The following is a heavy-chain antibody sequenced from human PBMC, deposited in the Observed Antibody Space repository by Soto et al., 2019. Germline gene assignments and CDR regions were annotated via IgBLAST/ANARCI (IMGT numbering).Heavy chain of an antibody. Sequence: SETLSLTCTVSGGSISSYYWSWIRRPPGKGLEWIGYIYYSGSTNYNPSLKSRVTISVDTSKNQFSLKLSSVTAADTAVYYCARGGRALPFDYWGQGTLVTVSS. CDR1: GGSISSYY. V-gene: IGHV4-59*01. CDR3: ARGGRALPFDY. D-gene: IGHD1-26*01. J-gene: IGHJ4*02. CDR2: IYYSGST.